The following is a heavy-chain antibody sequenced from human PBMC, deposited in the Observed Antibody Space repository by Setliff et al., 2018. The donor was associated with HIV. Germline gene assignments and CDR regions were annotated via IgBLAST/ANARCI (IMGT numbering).Heavy chain of an antibody. Sequence: AGGSLRLSCVASGFTFNNAWMNWVRQAPGKGLEWLGRIKKSSDGGKTDDASPVKGRFTISRDDSKNTLYLQMNSLNIEDTAVYFCATIARNTDWFSGTFYYYMDVWGKGTTVTVSS. CDR3: ATIARNTDWFSGTFYYYMDV. J-gene: IGHJ6*03. D-gene: IGHD3-9*01. CDR2: IKKSSDGGKT. CDR1: GFTFNNAW. V-gene: IGHV3-15*01.